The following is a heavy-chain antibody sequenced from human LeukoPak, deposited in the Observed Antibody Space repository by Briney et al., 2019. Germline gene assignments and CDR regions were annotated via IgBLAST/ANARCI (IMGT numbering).Heavy chain of an antibody. D-gene: IGHD4-23*01. J-gene: IGHJ4*02. CDR2: IYYSGST. Sequence: SETLSLTCTLSGGSISSSSYYWRWIRQPPGKGLVWIGSIYYSGSTYYNPSLKSRVTISVDTSKNQFSLKLSSVTAADTAVYYCAREGYGGNFDYWGQGTLVTVSS. CDR1: GGSISSSSYY. V-gene: IGHV4-39*02. CDR3: AREGYGGNFDY.